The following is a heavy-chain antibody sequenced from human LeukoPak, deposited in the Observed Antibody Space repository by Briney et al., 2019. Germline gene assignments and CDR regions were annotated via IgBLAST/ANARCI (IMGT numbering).Heavy chain of an antibody. J-gene: IGHJ4*02. V-gene: IGHV3-48*02. Sequence: GGSLRLSCAASGFRFSEYSMNWVRQAPGKGLEWISYISSGSSTIFYADSVRGRLTISRDNAKDSLYLQMNSLRDDDTAVYYCARDWGSLYYLDYWGQGTLVTVSS. D-gene: IGHD3-10*01. CDR2: ISSGSSTI. CDR3: ARDWGSLYYLDY. CDR1: GFRFSEYS.